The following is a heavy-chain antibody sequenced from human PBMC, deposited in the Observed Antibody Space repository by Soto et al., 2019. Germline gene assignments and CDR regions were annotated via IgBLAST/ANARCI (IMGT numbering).Heavy chain of an antibody. CDR3: AREKYGDYVFGGDDP. Sequence: PSETLSLTCTVSGGSVSSGSYYWSWIRQPPGKGLEWIGYIYYSGSTNYNPSLKSRVTISVDTSKNQFSLKLSSVTAADTALYYCAREKYGDYVFGGDDPWGQGTLVTVSS. D-gene: IGHD4-17*01. CDR1: GGSVSSGSYY. CDR2: IYYSGST. V-gene: IGHV4-61*01. J-gene: IGHJ5*02.